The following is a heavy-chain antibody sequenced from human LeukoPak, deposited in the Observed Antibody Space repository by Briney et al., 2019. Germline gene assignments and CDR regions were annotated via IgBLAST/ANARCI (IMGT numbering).Heavy chain of an antibody. Sequence: GGSLRLSRTTAGLNLRTYWAGSARQAPRKGKEWVANIHQHGSKENYLDSVKGRFTISRDNAKSSIYLQMNSLRAEDTAIYYCARIGHDLYQTFDFWGNGNLITVSS. J-gene: IGHJ4*01. CDR3: ARIGHDLYQTFDF. V-gene: IGHV3-7*03. CDR1: GLNLRTYW. D-gene: IGHD2-2*01. CDR2: IHQHGSKE.